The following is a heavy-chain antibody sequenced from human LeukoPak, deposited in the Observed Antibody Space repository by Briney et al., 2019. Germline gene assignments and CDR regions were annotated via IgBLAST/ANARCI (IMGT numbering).Heavy chain of an antibody. V-gene: IGHV1-18*01. CDR2: ISAYNGNT. J-gene: IGHJ5*02. CDR1: GYTFTSYG. CDR3: ARRDYDFWSGYSNWFDP. D-gene: IGHD3-3*01. Sequence: ASVKVSCKVSGYTFTSYGISWVRQAPGQGLEWMGWISAYNGNTNYAQKLQGRVTMTTDTSTSTAYMELRSPRSDDTAVYYCARRDYDFWSGYSNWFDPWGQGTLVTVSS.